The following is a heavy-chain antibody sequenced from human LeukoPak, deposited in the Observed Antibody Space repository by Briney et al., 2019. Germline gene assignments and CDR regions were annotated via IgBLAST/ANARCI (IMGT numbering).Heavy chain of an antibody. CDR3: AREGNRKALDY. Sequence: GGSLRLSCAASGFTFSSYWMSWVRQAPGKGLEWVANTKQDGGEKFYVDSVKGRFTISRDNAKNSLYLQMNSLRAEDTAVYYCAREGNRKALDYWGQGTLVTVSS. CDR1: GFTFSSYW. J-gene: IGHJ4*02. D-gene: IGHD1-14*01. V-gene: IGHV3-7*01. CDR2: TKQDGGEK.